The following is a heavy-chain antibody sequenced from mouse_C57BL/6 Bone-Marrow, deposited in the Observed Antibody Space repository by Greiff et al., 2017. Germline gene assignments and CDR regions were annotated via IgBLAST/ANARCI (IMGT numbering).Heavy chain of an antibody. D-gene: IGHD1-1*01. V-gene: IGHV1-36*01. J-gene: IGHJ1*03. CDR3: ARRTTVVATHRYFDV. CDR1: GFTFTGYY. CDR2: VYPYNGGT. Sequence: VQLQQSGPVLVKPGPSVKISCKASGFTFTGYYMHWVKQSHGKSLEWIGLVYPYNGGTSYNQKFKGKATLTVDTSSSTAYMELNSLTSEDSAVYYCARRTTVVATHRYFDVWGTGTTVTVSS.